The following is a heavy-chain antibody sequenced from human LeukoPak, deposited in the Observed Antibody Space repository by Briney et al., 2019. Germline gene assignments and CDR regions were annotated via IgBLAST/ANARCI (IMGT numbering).Heavy chain of an antibody. CDR3: AKDGDLDYDFWSGYYRGGFGDY. J-gene: IGHJ4*02. CDR1: GFTFSSYA. Sequence: GGSLRLSCAASGFTFSSYAMSWVRQAPGKGLEWVSAISGSGGSTYYADSVKGRFTISRDNSKNTLYLQMNSLRAEDTAVYYCAKDGDLDYDFWSGYYRGGFGDYWGQGTLVTVSS. CDR2: ISGSGGST. D-gene: IGHD3-3*01. V-gene: IGHV3-23*01.